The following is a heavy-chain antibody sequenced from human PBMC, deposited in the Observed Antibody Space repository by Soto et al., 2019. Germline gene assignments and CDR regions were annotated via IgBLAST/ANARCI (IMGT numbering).Heavy chain of an antibody. Sequence: QVQLQESGPGLVKPSGTLSLTCTVSGGSMTSSNWWNWVRQSPGKGLEWIGEANHSGRTNYNPSLKSRVTISVDKSKNHFSLKLSSVTGADTAVYYCARSEATGLDHWGQGTLVTVSS. CDR2: ANHSGRT. V-gene: IGHV4-4*02. CDR3: ARSEATGLDH. D-gene: IGHD1-26*01. J-gene: IGHJ4*02. CDR1: GGSMTSSNW.